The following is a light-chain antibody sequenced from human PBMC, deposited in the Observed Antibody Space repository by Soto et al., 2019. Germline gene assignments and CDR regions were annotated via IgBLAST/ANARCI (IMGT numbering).Light chain of an antibody. Sequence: EIVMTQSPDTLSVSPGERVTLSCRASQRISSNLAWYQQKPGQAPKLLIYGASTMATGVPARFSGSGSETDFTLTISSLQSEDCAVYYCQHYNNWPPYTFGQGTKVDI. CDR1: QRISSN. V-gene: IGKV3D-15*01. CDR2: GAS. CDR3: QHYNNWPPYT. J-gene: IGKJ2*01.